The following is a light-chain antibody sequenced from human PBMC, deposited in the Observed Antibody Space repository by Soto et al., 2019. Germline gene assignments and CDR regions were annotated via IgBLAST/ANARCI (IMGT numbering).Light chain of an antibody. J-gene: IGKJ4*01. V-gene: IGKV3-20*01. CDR3: QQYASSPLLT. Sequence: EIVLTQSPGTLSLSPGETATLSCRASQTIGRNYLAWYQQKPGQAPRLLILGTSTRATGIPDRFSGSGSGTDFTLSISRLEPEDFAVYYCQQYASSPLLTFGGGTKVEIK. CDR2: GTS. CDR1: QTIGRNY.